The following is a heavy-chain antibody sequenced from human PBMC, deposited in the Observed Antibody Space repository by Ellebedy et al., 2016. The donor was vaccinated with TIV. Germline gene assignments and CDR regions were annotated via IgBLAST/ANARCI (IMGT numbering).Heavy chain of an antibody. CDR3: ARWYYYGSSPAFDI. J-gene: IGHJ3*02. CDR2: LYADGRT. CDR1: GLSVGSNY. Sequence: PGGSLRLSCAASGLSVGSNYMNWVRQAPGKVLEWVSVLYADGRTFYADSMKGRFTTSRDNSKNTLYLQMDSLRVEDTAVYYCARWYYYGSSPAFDIWGQGTKVTVPS. V-gene: IGHV3-66*01. D-gene: IGHD3-10*01.